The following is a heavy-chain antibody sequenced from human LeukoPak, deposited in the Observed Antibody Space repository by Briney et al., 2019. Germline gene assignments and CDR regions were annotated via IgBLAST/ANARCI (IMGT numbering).Heavy chain of an antibody. CDR2: ISYDGSDK. CDR1: GFSFSSYA. CDR3: ARDLGCSSSSCTTNWLDP. Sequence: GRSLRLSCAASGFSFSSYAMHWVRQAPGKGLEWVAVISYDGSDKFYADYARGRFTISRDNSKNTLYLQMNSLRVEDTAVYYCARDLGCSSSSCTTNWLDPWGQGTLVTVSS. J-gene: IGHJ5*02. D-gene: IGHD2-2*01. V-gene: IGHV3-30*01.